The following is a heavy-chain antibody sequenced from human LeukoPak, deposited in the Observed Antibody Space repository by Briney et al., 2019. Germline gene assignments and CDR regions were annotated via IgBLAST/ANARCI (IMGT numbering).Heavy chain of an antibody. D-gene: IGHD1-26*01. CDR3: AKGQLVGATFYY. J-gene: IGHJ4*02. CDR2: ISYSSSTI. CDR1: GFTFSGHS. Sequence: GESLRLSCAASGFTFSGHSMNWVRQAPGKGLEWVAYISYSSSTIYYADSVKGRFTISRDNSKNTLYLQMNSLRAEDTAVYYCAKGQLVGATFYYWGQGTLVTVSS. V-gene: IGHV3-48*01.